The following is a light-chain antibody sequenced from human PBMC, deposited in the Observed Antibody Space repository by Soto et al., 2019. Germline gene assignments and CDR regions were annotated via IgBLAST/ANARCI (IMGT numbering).Light chain of an antibody. Sequence: EIGLTHSPGTLSLSPGEIATLSCRASQSVSSYLAWYQQKPGQAPRLLIYDASNRATGVPVRFSGSGSGTVFTLTIGSLEPEDSAVYYCQQRKNWPPITFGQGTRLEIK. CDR2: DAS. J-gene: IGKJ5*01. V-gene: IGKV3-11*01. CDR1: QSVSSY. CDR3: QQRKNWPPIT.